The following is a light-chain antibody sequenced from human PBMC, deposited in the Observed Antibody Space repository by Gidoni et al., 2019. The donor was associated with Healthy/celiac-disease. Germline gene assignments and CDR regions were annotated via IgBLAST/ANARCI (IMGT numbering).Light chain of an antibody. J-gene: IGKJ2*01. CDR1: QSISSY. CDR3: QQSYSTWYT. V-gene: IGKV1-39*01. Sequence: DIQMTQSPSSLSASAGDRVTITCRASQSISSYLNWYQQKPGKAPKLLIYAASSLQSGVPSRFSGSGSGTDFTLTISSLQPEDFATYYCQQSYSTWYTFGQGTKLEIK. CDR2: AAS.